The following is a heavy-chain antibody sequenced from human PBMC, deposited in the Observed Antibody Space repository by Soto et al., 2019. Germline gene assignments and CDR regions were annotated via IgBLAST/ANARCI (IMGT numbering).Heavy chain of an antibody. CDR2: IYYSGST. CDR3: ARGAVLRFLEWLGFDP. V-gene: IGHV4-30-4*01. CDR1: GGSISSGDYY. Sequence: QVQLQESGPGLVKPSQTLSLTCTVSGGSISSGDYYWSWIRQPPVKGLEWIGYIYYSGSTYYNPSRNNRVTISVDKSKNHFSLKLSYVTAAYTAVYYCARGAVLRFLEWLGFDPWGQRTLVTVYS. J-gene: IGHJ5*02. D-gene: IGHD3-3*01.